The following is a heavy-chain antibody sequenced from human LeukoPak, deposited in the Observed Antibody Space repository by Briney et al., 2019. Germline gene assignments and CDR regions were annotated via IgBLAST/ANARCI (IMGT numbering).Heavy chain of an antibody. J-gene: IGHJ4*02. D-gene: IGHD3-10*01. Sequence: PGGSLRLSCAASGFTFSSYGMSWVRQAPGKGLEWVSAISGSGGSTYYADSVKGRFTISRDNSKNTLFLQMNSLRAEDTAVYYCAKDRPRFGDLNGTRFDYWGQGTLVTVSS. CDR2: ISGSGGST. CDR1: GFTFSSYG. V-gene: IGHV3-23*01. CDR3: AKDRPRFGDLNGTRFDY.